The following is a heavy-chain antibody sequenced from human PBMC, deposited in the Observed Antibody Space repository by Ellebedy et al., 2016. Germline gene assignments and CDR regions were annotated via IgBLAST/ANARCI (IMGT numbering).Heavy chain of an antibody. J-gene: IGHJ6*02. CDR3: ARSITMVRGAHRFRYGMDV. V-gene: IGHV3-64*04. CDR2: ISSNGGST. Sequence: GESLKISXSASGFTFSSYAMHWVRQAPGKGLEYVSAISSNGGSTYYADSVKGRFTISRDNSKNTLYLQMNSLRAEDTAVYYCARSITMVRGAHRFRYGMDVWGQGTTVTVSS. D-gene: IGHD3-10*01. CDR1: GFTFSSYA.